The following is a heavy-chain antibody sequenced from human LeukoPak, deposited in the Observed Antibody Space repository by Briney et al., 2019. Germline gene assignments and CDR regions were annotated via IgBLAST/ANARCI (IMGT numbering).Heavy chain of an antibody. D-gene: IGHD2-21*01. Sequence: PSETLSLTCTVSGGSISSSSYYWAWIRQPPGKGLEWIGSIYYSGSTYYNPSLKSRVTISLDTSKNQFSLKLSSVTAADTAVYFCARVDWLANYYYYMDVWGKGTTVTVSS. CDR2: IYYSGST. J-gene: IGHJ6*03. V-gene: IGHV4-39*07. CDR1: GGSISSSSYY. CDR3: ARVDWLANYYYYMDV.